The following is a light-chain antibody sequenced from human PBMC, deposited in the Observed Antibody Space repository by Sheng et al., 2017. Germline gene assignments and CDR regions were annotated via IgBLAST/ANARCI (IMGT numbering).Light chain of an antibody. J-gene: IGKJ1*01. V-gene: IGKV1-17*03. Sequence: DIQMTQSPSAMSASVGDRVTITCRASQHISGYLAWFQQKPGKVPRRLIYAAASLQSGVPSRFSGSASGTEFTLTINSLHPEDFATYYCLQYNDFPWTFGQGTKVDI. CDR3: LQYNDFPWT. CDR2: AAA. CDR1: QHISGY.